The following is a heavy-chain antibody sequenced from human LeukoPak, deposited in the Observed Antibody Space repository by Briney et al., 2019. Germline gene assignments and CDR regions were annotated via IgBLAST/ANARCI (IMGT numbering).Heavy chain of an antibody. CDR2: INHSGST. D-gene: IGHD2-15*01. V-gene: IGHV4-34*01. CDR3: ARGGNIVVVVAATRGAFDN. CDR1: GGSFSGYY. Sequence: SETLSLTCAVYGGSFSGYYWSWIRQPPGKGLEWIGEINHSGSTNYNPSLKSRVTISVDTSKNQFSLKLSSVTAADTAVYYCARGGNIVVVVAATRGAFDNWGQGTMVTVSS. J-gene: IGHJ3*02.